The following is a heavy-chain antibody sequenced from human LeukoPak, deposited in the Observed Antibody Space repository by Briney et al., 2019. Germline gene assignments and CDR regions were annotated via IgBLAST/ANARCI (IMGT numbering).Heavy chain of an antibody. J-gene: IGHJ5*02. D-gene: IGHD2-21*02. CDR2: FYTSGTT. Sequence: SETLSLTCTVSGGSISSYYWSWIRQPAGRGLEWIGRFYTSGTTNYNPSLKSRVTMSVDTSKNQFSLKLSSVTAADTAVYYCARVNCGGDCYGHGDFYPWGQGTLVTVSS. CDR1: GGSISSYY. V-gene: IGHV4-4*07. CDR3: ARVNCGGDCYGHGDFYP.